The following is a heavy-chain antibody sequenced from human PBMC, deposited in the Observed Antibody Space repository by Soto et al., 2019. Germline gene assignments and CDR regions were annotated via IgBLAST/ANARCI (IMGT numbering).Heavy chain of an antibody. J-gene: IGHJ4*02. CDR1: GFTFSSYA. V-gene: IGHV3-23*01. CDR2: ISGTGGHT. Sequence: GGSLRLSCAASGFTFSSYAMSWVRQAPGKGLEWVSAISGTGGHTYYADSVKGRFTISRDNSKNTLYLQMNSLRAEDTAVYYCAKGAGYCSSTTCYWIDSWGQGTLVTVSS. CDR3: AKGAGYCSSTTCYWIDS. D-gene: IGHD2-2*01.